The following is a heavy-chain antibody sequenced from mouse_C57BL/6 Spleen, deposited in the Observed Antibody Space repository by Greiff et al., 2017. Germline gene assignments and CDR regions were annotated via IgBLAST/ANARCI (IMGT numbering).Heavy chain of an antibody. Sequence: LQQPGAELVKPGASVKMSCKASGYTFTSYWITWVKQRPGQGLEWIGDIYPGSGSTNYNEKFKSKATLTVDTSSSTAYMQLSSLTSEDSAVYYCARGPRGNYVSPFAYWGQGTLVTVSA. V-gene: IGHV1-55*01. CDR3: ARGPRGNYVSPFAY. CDR1: GYTFTSYW. CDR2: IYPGSGST. J-gene: IGHJ3*01. D-gene: IGHD2-1*01.